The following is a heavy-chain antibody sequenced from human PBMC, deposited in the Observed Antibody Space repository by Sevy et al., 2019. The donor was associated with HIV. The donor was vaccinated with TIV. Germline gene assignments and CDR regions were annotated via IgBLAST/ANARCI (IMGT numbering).Heavy chain of an antibody. CDR2: ISDIGNT. CDR3: AKCLAALPGYYYGVYV. D-gene: IGHD6-6*01. V-gene: IGHV3-23*01. J-gene: IGHJ6*02. CDR1: GFTFSSYG. Sequence: GGSLRLSCAASGFTFSSYGMSWVRQAPGKGLEWVSVISDIGNTYYADSVKGRFTMSRDNSKNTLYLHMNSLRAEDTAVYYCAKCLAALPGYYYGVYVWGQGTTVTVSS.